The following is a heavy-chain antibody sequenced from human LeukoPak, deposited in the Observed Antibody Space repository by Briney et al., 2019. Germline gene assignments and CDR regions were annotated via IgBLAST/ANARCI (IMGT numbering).Heavy chain of an antibody. CDR3: ATTRGVRGVNYDY. J-gene: IGHJ4*02. CDR1: GFTFSSYA. D-gene: IGHD3-10*01. Sequence: GGSLRLSCAASGFTFSSYAMSWVRQAPGKGLEWVANIKQDGSEKYYVDSVKGRFTISRDNAKNSLYLQMNSLRAEDTAVYYCATTRGVRGVNYDYWGQGTLVTVSS. CDR2: IKQDGSEK. V-gene: IGHV3-7*01.